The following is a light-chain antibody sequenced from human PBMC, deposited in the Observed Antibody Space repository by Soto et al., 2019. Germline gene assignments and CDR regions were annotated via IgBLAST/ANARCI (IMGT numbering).Light chain of an antibody. CDR2: GAS. CDR1: QSVSSSY. J-gene: IGKJ4*01. Sequence: EIVLTQSPGTLALSPGERATLSCRAMQSVSSSYLAWYQQKPGQAPRLLIYGASNRATGIPDRFSGSGSGTDFTLTISSLQSEDFAVYYCQQYDKWPLTFGGGTKVDIK. CDR3: QQYDKWPLT. V-gene: IGKV3-20*01.